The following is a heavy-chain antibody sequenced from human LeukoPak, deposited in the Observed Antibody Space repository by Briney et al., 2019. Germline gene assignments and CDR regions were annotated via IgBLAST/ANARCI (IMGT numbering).Heavy chain of an antibody. D-gene: IGHD6-13*01. V-gene: IGHV3-11*01. CDR3: ARDPHLWFEAAAGPFDY. Sequence: PGGSLRLSCAASGFTFSDYYMSWIRQAPGKGLEWVSYISSSGSTIYYADSVKGRFTISRDSAKNSLYLQMNSLRAEDTAVYYCARDPHLWFEAAAGPFDYWGQGTLVTVSS. CDR2: ISSSGSTI. CDR1: GFTFSDYY. J-gene: IGHJ4*02.